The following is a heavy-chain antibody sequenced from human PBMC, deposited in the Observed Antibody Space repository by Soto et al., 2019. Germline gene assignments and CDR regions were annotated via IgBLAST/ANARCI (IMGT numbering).Heavy chain of an antibody. V-gene: IGHV4-34*01. CDR2: INHSGST. CDR3: ARLLYDFWSGYPMQNYFDY. Sequence: SETMSLTCAVYGGSFSGYYWSWIRQTTGKGLEWIGEINHSGSTNYNPSPKSRVTISVDTSKNQFSLKLSSVTAADTAVYYCARLLYDFWSGYPMQNYFDYWGQGTLVTVSS. J-gene: IGHJ4*02. D-gene: IGHD3-3*01. CDR1: GGSFSGYY.